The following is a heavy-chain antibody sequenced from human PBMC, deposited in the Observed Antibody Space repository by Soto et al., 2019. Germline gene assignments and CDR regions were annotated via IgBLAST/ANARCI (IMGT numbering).Heavy chain of an antibody. D-gene: IGHD2-2*02. Sequence: SVKVSCKASGGTFSSYAISWVRQAPGQGLVWMGGIIPIFGTANYAQKFQGRVTITADESTSTAYMELSSLRSEDTAVYYCARSRCGSSTSCYIGGMDVWGQGTTVTVSS. CDR3: ARSRCGSSTSCYIGGMDV. CDR1: GGTFSSYA. CDR2: IIPIFGTA. J-gene: IGHJ6*02. V-gene: IGHV1-69*13.